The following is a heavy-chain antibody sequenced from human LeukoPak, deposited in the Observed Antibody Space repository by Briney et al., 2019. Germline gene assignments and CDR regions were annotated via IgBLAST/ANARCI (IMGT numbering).Heavy chain of an antibody. CDR3: ARSANYDFWSGYYTTRRWFDP. J-gene: IGHJ5*02. Sequence: GESLKISCKGSGYSFTSYWIGWVRQMPGKGLEWMGIIYPGDSDTRYNPSFQGQVTISADKSISTAYLQWSGLKASDTAMYYCARSANYDFWSGYYTTRRWFDPWGQGTLVTVSS. D-gene: IGHD3-3*01. CDR2: IYPGDSDT. CDR1: GYSFTSYW. V-gene: IGHV5-51*01.